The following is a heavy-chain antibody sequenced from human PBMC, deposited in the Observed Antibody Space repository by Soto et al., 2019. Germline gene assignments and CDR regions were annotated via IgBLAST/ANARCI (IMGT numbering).Heavy chain of an antibody. D-gene: IGHD2-2*01. CDR1: GGSISSGGYY. J-gene: IGHJ6*02. CDR2: IYYSGST. Sequence: SETLSLTCTVSGGSISSGGYYWSWIRQHPGKGLEWIGYIYYSGSTYYNPSLKSRVTISVDTSKNQFSLKLSSVTAADTAVYYCARGDIVVVPAAIGGYYYYGMDVWGQGTTVTVSS. V-gene: IGHV4-31*03. CDR3: ARGDIVVVPAAIGGYYYYGMDV.